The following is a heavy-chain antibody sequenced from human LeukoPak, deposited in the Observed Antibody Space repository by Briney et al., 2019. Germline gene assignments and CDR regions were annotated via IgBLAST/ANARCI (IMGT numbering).Heavy chain of an antibody. CDR3: ARTRVVPAAYYYYYMDV. Sequence: SETLSLTCAVYSGSFSGYSWSWIRQPPGKGLEWIGEINHSGSTNYNPSLKSRVTISVDTSSNQFSLRLSSVTAADTAVYYCARTRVVPAAYYYYYMDVWGKGTTGTVSS. CDR2: INHSGST. J-gene: IGHJ6*03. CDR1: SGSFSGYS. D-gene: IGHD2-2*01. V-gene: IGHV4-34*01.